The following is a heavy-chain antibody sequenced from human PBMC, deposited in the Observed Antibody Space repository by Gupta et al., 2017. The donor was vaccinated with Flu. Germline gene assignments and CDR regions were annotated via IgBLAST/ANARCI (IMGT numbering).Heavy chain of an antibody. J-gene: IGHJ4*02. CDR1: VFTFTCYS. CDR2: IIGSGDGT. Sequence: EVQLLESVGGLVQPGASLTLSCAASVFTFTCYSLPWVRQAPGKGLEWVSTIIGSGDGTYYADSVKGRATISRDDSKSTLYLQMNSLRAEDTALYYCAKGDSTTYALGYEWGQGTLVTVSS. D-gene: IGHD5-12*01. CDR3: AKGDSTTYALGYE. V-gene: IGHV3-23*01.